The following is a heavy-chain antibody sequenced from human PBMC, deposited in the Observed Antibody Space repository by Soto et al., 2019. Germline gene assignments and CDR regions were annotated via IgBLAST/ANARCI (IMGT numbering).Heavy chain of an antibody. Sequence: KASETLSLTCTVSGGSISSYYWSWIRQPPGKGLEWIGYIYYSGSTNYNPSLKSRVTISVDTSKNQFSLKLSSVTAADTAVYYCAVYDFWSGYFDPWGQGTLVTVSS. CDR2: IYYSGST. CDR1: GGSISSYY. V-gene: IGHV4-59*01. CDR3: AVYDFWSGYFDP. D-gene: IGHD3-3*01. J-gene: IGHJ5*02.